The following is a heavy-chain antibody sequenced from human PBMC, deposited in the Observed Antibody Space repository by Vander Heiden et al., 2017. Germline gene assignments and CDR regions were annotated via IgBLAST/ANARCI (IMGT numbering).Heavy chain of an antibody. CDR2: IWYDGSNQ. V-gene: IGHV3-33*01. CDR3: ARGIGGRALEY. Sequence: QVQLVESGGGVVQPGRSLRLSCEASGFTFSYYGMHWVRQAAGKGLEWVAVIWYDGSNQFYADSVKGRFTISRDNSKNTLYLEMNSLRSEDTGMYYCARGIGGRALEYWGQGTLVSVSS. CDR1: GFTFSYYG. D-gene: IGHD6-25*01. J-gene: IGHJ4*02.